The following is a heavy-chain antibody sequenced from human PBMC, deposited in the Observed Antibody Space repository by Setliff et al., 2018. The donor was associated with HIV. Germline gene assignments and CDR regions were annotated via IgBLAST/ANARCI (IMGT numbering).Heavy chain of an antibody. CDR2: IITVLDIT. CDR1: GGTSYA. Sequence: ASVKVSCKASGGTSYAINWVRQAPGQGLEWMGQIITVLDITDYAQKFQGRVTITADESTSTMYMELSSLRFDDTAVYYCAGPRGDEAFDIWGQGTMVTV. CDR3: AGPRGDEAFDI. J-gene: IGHJ3*02. D-gene: IGHD3-10*01. V-gene: IGHV1-69*10.